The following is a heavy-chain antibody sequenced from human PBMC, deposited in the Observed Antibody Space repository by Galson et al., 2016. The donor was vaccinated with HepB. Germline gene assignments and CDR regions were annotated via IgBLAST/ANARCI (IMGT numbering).Heavy chain of an antibody. V-gene: IGHV3-23*01. J-gene: IGHJ6*02. Sequence: SLRLSCAASGFTFSSYAMNWVRQAPGKGLEWVSGTTGSGGTTYYADSVKGRFTNSRDNSKNTLYLQRTRLRVEDTAVYYCAKDVENFGPPYGLDVWGQGTTVTVSS. D-gene: IGHD3-16*01. CDR3: AKDVENFGPPYGLDV. CDR2: TTGSGGTT. CDR1: GFTFSSYA.